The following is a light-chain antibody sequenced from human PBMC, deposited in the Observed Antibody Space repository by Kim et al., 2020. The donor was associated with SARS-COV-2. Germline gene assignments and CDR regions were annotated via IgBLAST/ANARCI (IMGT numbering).Light chain of an antibody. Sequence: PGGTVTLTCAPTTGAVTSGYSPNWLQQKPRQAPRTLIYRTSNKHSWTPARFSGYLLGGKAALILSGVQAEDEAEYYCLLYYGCVWVFAGGTKLTVL. CDR3: LLYYGCVWV. V-gene: IGLV7-43*01. J-gene: IGLJ3*02. CDR2: RTS. CDR1: TGAVTSGYS.